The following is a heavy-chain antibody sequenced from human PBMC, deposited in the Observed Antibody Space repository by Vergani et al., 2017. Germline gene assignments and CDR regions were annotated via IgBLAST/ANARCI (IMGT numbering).Heavy chain of an antibody. D-gene: IGHD3-3*01. CDR1: GFTFSSYE. CDR3: ARGRRITIFGVVTYGYYFDY. V-gene: IGHV3-23*04. Sequence: EVQLVESGGGLVQPGGSLRLSCAASGFTFSSYEMNWVRQAPGKGLEWVSAISGSGGSTYYADSVKGRFTISRDNSKNTLYLQMNSLRAEDTAVYYCARGRRITIFGVVTYGYYFDYWGQGTLVTVSS. J-gene: IGHJ4*02. CDR2: ISGSGGST.